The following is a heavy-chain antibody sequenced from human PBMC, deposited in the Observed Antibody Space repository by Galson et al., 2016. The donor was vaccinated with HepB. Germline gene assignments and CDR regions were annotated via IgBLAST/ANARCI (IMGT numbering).Heavy chain of an antibody. V-gene: IGHV3-15*01. CDR1: GFTFSYHA. J-gene: IGHJ5*02. CDR3: TTRWFDP. CDR2: IKSKTDGGTT. Sequence: SLRLSCAASGFTFSYHALHWVRQAPGKGLEWVGRIKSKTDGGTTDYAAPVKGRLTISRDDSKNTLYLQMNSLKAEDTAVYYCTTRWFDPWGQGTLVTVSS.